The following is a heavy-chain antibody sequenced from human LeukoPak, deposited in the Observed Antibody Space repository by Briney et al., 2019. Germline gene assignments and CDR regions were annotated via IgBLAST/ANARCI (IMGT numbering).Heavy chain of an antibody. V-gene: IGHV1-69*06. Sequence: SVKVSCKASGGTFSSYAISWVRQAPGQGLEGMGGIIPIFGTANYAQKFQGRVTITADKSTSTAYMELSSLRSEDTAVYYCARTIVLMVYAYNWFDPWGQGTLVTVSS. CDR1: GGTFSSYA. CDR3: ARTIVLMVYAYNWFDP. D-gene: IGHD2-8*01. CDR2: IIPIFGTA. J-gene: IGHJ5*02.